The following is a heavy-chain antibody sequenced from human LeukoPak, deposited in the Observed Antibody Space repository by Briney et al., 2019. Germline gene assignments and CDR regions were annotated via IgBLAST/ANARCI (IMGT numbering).Heavy chain of an antibody. CDR3: ARDSRELAAPDY. D-gene: IGHD6-13*01. Sequence: ASVKVSCKASGYTFTSYGISWVRQAPGQGPEWMGWISAYNGNTNYAQKFQGRVTMTRDTSRSTAYMELRSLRSDDTAVYYCARDSRELAAPDYWGQGTLVTVSS. CDR1: GYTFTSYG. J-gene: IGHJ4*02. CDR2: ISAYNGNT. V-gene: IGHV1-18*01.